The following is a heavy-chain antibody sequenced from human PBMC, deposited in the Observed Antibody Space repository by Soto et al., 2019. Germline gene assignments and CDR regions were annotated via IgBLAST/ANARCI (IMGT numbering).Heavy chain of an antibody. Sequence: ASETLSLTCTVSGGSVSSGSYYWSWIRQPPGRGLEWIGYIYYSGSTNYNPSLKSRVTISVDTSKNQFSLKLSSVTAADTAVYYCARGHLYYYGSGSYYFDYWGQGTLVTVSS. D-gene: IGHD3-10*01. CDR2: IYYSGST. CDR1: GGSVSSGSYY. V-gene: IGHV4-61*01. CDR3: ARGHLYYYGSGSYYFDY. J-gene: IGHJ4*02.